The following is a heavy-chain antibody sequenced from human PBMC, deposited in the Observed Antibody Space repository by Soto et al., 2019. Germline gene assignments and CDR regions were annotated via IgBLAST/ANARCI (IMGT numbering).Heavy chain of an antibody. V-gene: IGHV4-31*02. J-gene: IGHJ5*01. Sequence: QVKLQEAGPGLVKPSQTLSLTCTVSGGSLKSGGYYWSWIRQHPGRGLEWIGYIYYTGRTYYNPSLGSRVTFSVNTSKNHFSLKLSSVTAADTAVYYCASDVTSNHNCFDFWGHVTLVTVSS. CDR1: GGSLKSGGYY. D-gene: IGHD2-2*01. CDR2: IYYTGRT. CDR3: ASDVTSNHNCFDF.